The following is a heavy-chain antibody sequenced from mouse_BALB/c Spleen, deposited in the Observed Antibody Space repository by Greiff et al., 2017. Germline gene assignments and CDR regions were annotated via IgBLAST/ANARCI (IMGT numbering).Heavy chain of an antibody. D-gene: IGHD1-1*02. CDR2: INSNGGST. V-gene: IGHV5-6-3*01. Sequence: EVHLVESGGGLVQPGGSLKLSCAASGFTFSSYGMSWVRQTPDKRLELVATINSNGGSTYYPDSVKGRFTIARDNAKNTLYLQMSSLKSEDTAMYYCARDRVGLYYFDYWGQGTTLTVSS. CDR1: GFTFSSYG. CDR3: ARDRVGLYYFDY. J-gene: IGHJ2*01.